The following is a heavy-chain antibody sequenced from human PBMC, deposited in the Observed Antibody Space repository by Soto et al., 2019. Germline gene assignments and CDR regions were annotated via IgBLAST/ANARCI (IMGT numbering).Heavy chain of an antibody. CDR3: ASSLRYFDWPGFDY. Sequence: QLQLQESGPGLVKPSETLSLTCTVSGGSISSSSYYWGWIRQPPGKGLEWIGSIYYSGSTYYNPSLKSRVTISVDTSKNQFSLKLSSVTAADTAVYYCASSLRYFDWPGFDYWGQGTLVTVSS. D-gene: IGHD3-9*01. CDR1: GGSISSSSYY. CDR2: IYYSGST. V-gene: IGHV4-39*01. J-gene: IGHJ4*02.